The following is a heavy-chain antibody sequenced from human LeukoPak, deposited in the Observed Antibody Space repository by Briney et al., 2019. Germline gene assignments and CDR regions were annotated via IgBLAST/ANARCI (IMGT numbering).Heavy chain of an antibody. CDR3: ARDKDYGNWFDP. D-gene: IGHD4-17*01. V-gene: IGHV4-59*12. CDR1: GGSLSSYY. J-gene: IGHJ5*02. CDR2: IYYSGST. Sequence: SETLSLTCTVSGGSLSSYYWSWIRQPPGKGLEGIGYIYYSGSTYYNRPLKSRVTISVDTSKNQFSLKLSSVTAADTAVYYCARDKDYGNWFDPWGQGTLVTVSS.